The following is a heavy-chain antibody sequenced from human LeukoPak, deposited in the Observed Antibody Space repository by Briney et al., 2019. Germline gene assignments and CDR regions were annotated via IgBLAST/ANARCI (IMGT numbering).Heavy chain of an antibody. V-gene: IGHV3-30*18. CDR3: AKVMEDSAGYYGNYYYYGMDV. Sequence: GRSLRLSCAASGFTFSSYDMHWVRQAPGKGLEWVAVISHDGNDRYYADSVKGRFTVSSDHSKSTLYLQMNSLRAEDTAVYYCAKVMEDSAGYYGNYYYYGMDVWGQGTTVTVSS. D-gene: IGHD3-22*01. CDR1: GFTFSSYD. CDR2: ISHDGNDR. J-gene: IGHJ6*02.